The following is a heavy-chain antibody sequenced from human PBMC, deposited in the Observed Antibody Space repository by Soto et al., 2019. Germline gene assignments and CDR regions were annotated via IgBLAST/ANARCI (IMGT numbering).Heavy chain of an antibody. CDR3: ARASLTIFGAPYGMDV. J-gene: IGHJ6*02. CDR2: ISGYNGDT. D-gene: IGHD3-3*01. V-gene: IGHV1-18*04. Sequence: GASVKVSCKASGYPFTRYSIRWVRQAPGQGLEWMGWISGYNGDTEYSKNFQGRLTMTIDISTTTASMELRSLRSDDTAVYYCARASLTIFGAPYGMDVWGQGTSVTVSS. CDR1: GYPFTRYS.